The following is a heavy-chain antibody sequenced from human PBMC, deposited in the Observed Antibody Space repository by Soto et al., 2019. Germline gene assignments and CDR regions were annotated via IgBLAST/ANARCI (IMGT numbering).Heavy chain of an antibody. J-gene: IGHJ3*02. CDR3: ARGEGSSWYGGRAFDI. D-gene: IGHD6-13*01. V-gene: IGHV4-34*01. Sequence: SETLSLTCAVYGGSFSGYYWSWIRQPPGKGLEWIGEINHSGSTNYNPSLKSRVTISVDTSKNQFSLKLSPVTAADTAVYYCARGEGSSWYGGRAFDIWGQGTMVTVSS. CDR1: GGSFSGYY. CDR2: INHSGST.